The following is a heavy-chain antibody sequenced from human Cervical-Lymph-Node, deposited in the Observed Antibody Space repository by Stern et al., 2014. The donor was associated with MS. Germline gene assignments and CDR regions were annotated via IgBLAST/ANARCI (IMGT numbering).Heavy chain of an antibody. D-gene: IGHD2-15*01. J-gene: IGHJ4*02. CDR1: GGSLRSYY. V-gene: IGHV4-59*01. CDR3: AREGEYCSGSRCYPFLDY. CDR2: IYHTGSV. Sequence: QVQLQESGPGLVKPSETLSLTCTVSGGSLRSYYWNWIRQAPGKGLELLWVIYHTGSVNDNPSIASRVAMSVDTSKNQFSLTVSSVTAADTAVYYCAREGEYCSGSRCYPFLDYWGQGTLVTVSS.